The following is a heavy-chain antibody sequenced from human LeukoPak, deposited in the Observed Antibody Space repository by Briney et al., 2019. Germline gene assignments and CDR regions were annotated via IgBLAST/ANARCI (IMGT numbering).Heavy chain of an antibody. J-gene: IGHJ4*02. D-gene: IGHD4-17*01. CDR2: INPSGGST. CDR3: ARVNYGDFHFDY. CDR1: GYTFTSYY. Sequence: ASVKFSCKASGYTFTSYYMHWVRQAPGQGLEWMGIINPSGGSTSYAQKFQGRVTMTRDTSTSTVYMELSSLRSEDTAVYYCARVNYGDFHFDYWGQGTLVTVSS. V-gene: IGHV1-46*01.